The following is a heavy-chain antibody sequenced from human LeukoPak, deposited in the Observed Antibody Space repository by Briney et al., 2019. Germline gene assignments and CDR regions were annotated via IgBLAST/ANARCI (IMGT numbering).Heavy chain of an antibody. CDR3: ARDHRPEIQYYYMDV. CDR1: GFSLSNYG. V-gene: IGHV3-33*01. J-gene: IGHJ6*03. D-gene: IGHD1-14*01. Sequence: RRSLRLSCAASGFSLSNYGIGWVRQAPGKGLEWVAALFYDGNTKHYADSVRDRFTISRDISKSTFYVQMNSLTAEDTAVYYCARDHRPEIQYYYMDVWGKGTTVAVSS. CDR2: LFYDGNTK.